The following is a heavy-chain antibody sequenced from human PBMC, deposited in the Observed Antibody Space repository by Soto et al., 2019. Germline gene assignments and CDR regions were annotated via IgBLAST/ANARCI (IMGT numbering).Heavy chain of an antibody. CDR3: ARGVTTGMAFDY. CDR2: IIPIFGTA. V-gene: IGHV1-69*13. J-gene: IGHJ4*02. D-gene: IGHD4-17*01. CDR1: GGTFSSYA. Sequence: RASVKVSCKASGGTFSSYAISWVRQAPGQGLEWMGGIIPIFGTANYAQKFQGRVTITADESTSTAYMELSSLRSEDTAVYYCARGVTTGMAFDYWGQGTLVTVSS.